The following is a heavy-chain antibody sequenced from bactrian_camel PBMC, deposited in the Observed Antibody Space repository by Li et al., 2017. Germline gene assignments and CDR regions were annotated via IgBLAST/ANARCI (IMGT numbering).Heavy chain of an antibody. J-gene: IGHJ4*01. CDR1: GFTFSSYD. CDR2: INSGGGST. Sequence: VQLVESGGGLAQPGGSLRLSCAASGFTFSSYDMSWVRQAPGKGLEWVSAINSGGGSTYYADSVKGRFTISRDNATNTVYLQMNSLKPEDTAVYYCVSLVGRPLVHQGTQVTVS. V-gene: IGHV3S40*01. D-gene: IGHD2*01.